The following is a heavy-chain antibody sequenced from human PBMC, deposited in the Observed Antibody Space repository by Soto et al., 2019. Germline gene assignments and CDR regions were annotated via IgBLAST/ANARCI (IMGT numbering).Heavy chain of an antibody. J-gene: IGHJ4*02. CDR1: GYTFTEFD. CDR2: MNTNTGNT. D-gene: IGHD3-3*01. V-gene: IGHV1-8*01. Sequence: QVLLVQSGADVKKPGASVKVSCKTSGYTFTEFDINWVRQAPGQGLEWMGWMNTNTGNTGYAEKFQGRFTMTRDTSISTVYMELSRLRSEDTAVYYCARVVRFFGGHAGYWGQGTLVTVSS. CDR3: ARVVRFFGGHAGY.